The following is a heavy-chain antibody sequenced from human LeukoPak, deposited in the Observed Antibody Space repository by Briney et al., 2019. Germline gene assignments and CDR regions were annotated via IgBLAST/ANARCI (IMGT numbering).Heavy chain of an antibody. CDR3: ARGGSYQLLSDAFDI. J-gene: IGHJ3*02. Sequence: TASETLSLTCTVPGGSISSYYWSWIRQPPGKGLEWIGYIYHSGSTYYNPSLKSRVTISIDRSKNQFSLKVSSVTAADTAVYYCARGGSYQLLSDAFDIWGQGTMVTVSS. V-gene: IGHV4-59*12. CDR1: GGSISSYY. D-gene: IGHD2-2*01. CDR2: IYHSGST.